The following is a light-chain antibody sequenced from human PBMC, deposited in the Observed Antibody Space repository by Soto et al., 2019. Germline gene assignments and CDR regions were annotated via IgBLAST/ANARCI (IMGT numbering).Light chain of an antibody. Sequence: QSALTQPRSGCGSPGQSVTISCTGTSSDFGDYTSVSWYQHHPGKAPKFMIYDVDKRPSGVPDRFSGSKSGNTASLTISGLQPEDEADYYCCSYAGTYVFGTGTKVTVL. CDR1: SSDFGDYTS. V-gene: IGLV2-11*01. CDR2: DVD. J-gene: IGLJ1*01. CDR3: CSYAGTYV.